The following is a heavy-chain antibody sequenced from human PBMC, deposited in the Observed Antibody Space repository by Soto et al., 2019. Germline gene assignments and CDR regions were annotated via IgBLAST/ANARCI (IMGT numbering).Heavy chain of an antibody. CDR3: ARIPYDILTGYGYYGMDV. J-gene: IGHJ6*02. D-gene: IGHD3-9*01. Sequence: QVQLQESGPGLVKPSETLSLTCTVSGGSVSSGSYYWSWIRQPPGKGLEWIGYIYYSGSTNYNPSLQRRVTISVATSKNQFSLKLSSVTAADTAVYYCARIPYDILTGYGYYGMDVWGQGTTVTVSS. CDR2: IYYSGST. V-gene: IGHV4-61*01. CDR1: GGSVSSGSYY.